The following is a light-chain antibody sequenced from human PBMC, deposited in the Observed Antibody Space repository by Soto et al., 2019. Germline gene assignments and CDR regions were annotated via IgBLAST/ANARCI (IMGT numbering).Light chain of an antibody. CDR1: QSLTSDY. CDR2: GAS. V-gene: IGKV3-20*01. J-gene: IGKJ2*02. CDR3: QQYQTSPPSCT. Sequence: EIVLTQSPGTLSLSPGERATLSCRASQSLTSDYLAWYQQKSGQDPRLLIYGASSRAAGIPDRFRGSGSGTYFPLTISRLEPEDFDVYYCQQYQTSPPSCTFGQGTKLEI.